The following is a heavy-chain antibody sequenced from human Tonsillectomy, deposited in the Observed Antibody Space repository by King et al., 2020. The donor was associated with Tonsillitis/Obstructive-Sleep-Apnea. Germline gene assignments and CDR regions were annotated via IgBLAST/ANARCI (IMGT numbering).Heavy chain of an antibody. Sequence: QLQESGPGLVKPSETLSLTCTVSGGSISSSSYYWGWIRQPPGKGLEWIGSIYYSGNTYYNPSLKSRVTISVDTSKNQFSLKLSSVTAADTAVYYCARLSMAAAGRSFDYWGQGNLVTVSS. CDR3: ARLSMAAAGRSFDY. D-gene: IGHD6-13*01. CDR1: GGSISSSSYY. J-gene: IGHJ4*02. CDR2: IYYSGNT. V-gene: IGHV4-39*01.